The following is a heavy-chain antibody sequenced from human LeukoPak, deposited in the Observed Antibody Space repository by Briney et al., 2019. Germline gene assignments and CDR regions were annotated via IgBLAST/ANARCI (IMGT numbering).Heavy chain of an antibody. D-gene: IGHD4-11*01. CDR3: AGGHDYTYYYYYMDV. CDR2: ISYDGSNK. J-gene: IGHJ6*03. Sequence: GGSLRLSCAASGFTFSSYAMHWVRQAPGKGLEWVAVISYDGSNKYYADSVKGRFTISRDNSENTMYLQMNSLRAEDTAVYYCAGGHDYTYYYYYMDVWGKGTTVTVSS. CDR1: GFTFSSYA. V-gene: IGHV3-30-3*01.